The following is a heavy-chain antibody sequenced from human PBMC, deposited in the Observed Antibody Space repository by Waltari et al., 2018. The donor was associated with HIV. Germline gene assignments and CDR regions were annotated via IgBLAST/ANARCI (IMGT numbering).Heavy chain of an antibody. J-gene: IGHJ4*02. Sequence: QLQLQESGPGLVKPSETLSLTCTVSGGSISSSSYYWGWIRQPPGKGLEWIGSIYYSGSTYYNPSLKSRVTISVDTSKNQFSLKLSSVTAADTAVYYCARVGVRYFDPADYWGQGTLVTVSS. V-gene: IGHV4-39*07. CDR1: GGSISSSSYY. D-gene: IGHD3-9*01. CDR3: ARVGVRYFDPADY. CDR2: IYYSGST.